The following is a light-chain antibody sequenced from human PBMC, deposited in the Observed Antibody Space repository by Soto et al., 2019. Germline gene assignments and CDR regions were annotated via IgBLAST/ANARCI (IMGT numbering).Light chain of an antibody. V-gene: IGKV1-33*01. CDR3: QKYDNLPIN. Sequence: IRMTQSPSSFSASTGDRVSITCRATQDIGTYLAWYQQIPGKAPKLLIYDTSVLETGVPSRFSGSKSGTDFTFTISSLQPEDVATYYCQKYDNLPINFGQGTRLEIK. J-gene: IGKJ5*01. CDR1: QDIGTY. CDR2: DTS.